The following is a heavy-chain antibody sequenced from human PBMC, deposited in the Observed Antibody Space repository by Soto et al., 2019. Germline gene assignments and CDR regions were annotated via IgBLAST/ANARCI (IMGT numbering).Heavy chain of an antibody. CDR2: IYYSGST. Sequence: TSETLSLTCAVSGGSISSGGYWSWIRQPPGKGLEWIGNIYYSGSTYYNPSLKSRVTISVDTSKNQFSLKLSSVTAADTAIYYCARDTVVNYYYYGLDVWGQGTMVTVSS. CDR3: ARDTVVNYYYYGLDV. J-gene: IGHJ6*02. D-gene: IGHD2-15*01. CDR1: GGSISSGGY. V-gene: IGHV4-30-4*01.